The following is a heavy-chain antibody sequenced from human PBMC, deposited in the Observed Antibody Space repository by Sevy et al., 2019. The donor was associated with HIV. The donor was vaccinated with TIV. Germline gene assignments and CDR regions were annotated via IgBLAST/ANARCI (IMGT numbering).Heavy chain of an antibody. CDR1: GFTFDDYE. CDR2: INWNGATT. V-gene: IGHV3-20*04. CDR3: ARLRSCGGDCYYFDN. J-gene: IGHJ4*02. D-gene: IGHD2-21*02. Sequence: GGSLRLYCAASGFTFDDYEMNWVRQTPGKGLEWVSGINWNGATTGYTDSVKGRFAISRDNARNTLSLQMNNLRGEDSAFYYCARLRSCGGDCYYFDNWGQGTLVTVSS.